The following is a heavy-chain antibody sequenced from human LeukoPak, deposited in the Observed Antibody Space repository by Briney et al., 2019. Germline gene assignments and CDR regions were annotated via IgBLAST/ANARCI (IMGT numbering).Heavy chain of an antibody. CDR1: GFTFSGYG. J-gene: IGHJ4*02. CDR3: AREGPVGRYYDSSGSTRFFDY. D-gene: IGHD3-22*01. V-gene: IGHV3-30*03. Sequence: PGGSLRLSCEASGFTFSGYGMHWVRQAPGKGLEWVATTSYDESEKFYEDSVKGRFAISRDNSKNTLYLQMNSLRAEDTAVYYCAREGPVGRYYDSSGSTRFFDYWGQGTLVTVSS. CDR2: TSYDESEK.